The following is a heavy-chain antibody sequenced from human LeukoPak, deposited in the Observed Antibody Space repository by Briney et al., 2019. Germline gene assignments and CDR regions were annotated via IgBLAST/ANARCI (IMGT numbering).Heavy chain of an antibody. D-gene: IGHD6-19*01. CDR3: ARDSRSSGLTVDY. CDR2: VNSDGSST. Sequence: GGSLRLSCAASGFTFSSHWMHWVRHAPGKGLVWVSRVNSDGSSTSYAASVEGRFTISRDNAKNTLYLQMNSLRDEDTAVYYCARDSRSSGLTVDYWGQGALVTVSS. CDR1: GFTFSSHW. J-gene: IGHJ4*02. V-gene: IGHV3-74*01.